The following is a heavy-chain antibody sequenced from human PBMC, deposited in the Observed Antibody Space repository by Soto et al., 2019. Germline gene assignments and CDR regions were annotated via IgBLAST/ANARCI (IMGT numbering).Heavy chain of an antibody. CDR1: GGSFSGYY. J-gene: IGHJ6*03. Sequence: PSETLSLTCAVYGGSFSGYYWSWIRQPPGKGLEWIGEINHSGSTNYNPSLKSRVTISVDTSKNQFSLKLSSVTAADTAVYYCARSSGGYYYYYYYYMDVWGKGTTVTVSS. V-gene: IGHV4-34*01. D-gene: IGHD3-22*01. CDR3: ARSSGGYYYYYYYYMDV. CDR2: INHSGST.